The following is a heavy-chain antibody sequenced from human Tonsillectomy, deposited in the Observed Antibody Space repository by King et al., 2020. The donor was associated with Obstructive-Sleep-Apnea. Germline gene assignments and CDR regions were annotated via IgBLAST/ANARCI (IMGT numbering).Heavy chain of an antibody. CDR2: IYYSGST. Sequence: LQLQESGPGLVKPSETLSLTCTVSGGSISSYYWSWIRQPPGKGLEWIGYIYYSGSTNYNPSLKSRVTISVDTSKNQFSLKLSSVTAADTAVYYCARDLGTYYFDHWGQGTLVTVSS. D-gene: IGHD1-1*01. V-gene: IGHV4-59*01. CDR3: ARDLGTYYFDH. CDR1: GGSISSYY. J-gene: IGHJ4*02.